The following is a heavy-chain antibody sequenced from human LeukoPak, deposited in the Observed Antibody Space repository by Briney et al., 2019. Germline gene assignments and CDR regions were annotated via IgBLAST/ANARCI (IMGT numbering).Heavy chain of an antibody. J-gene: IGHJ4*02. V-gene: IGHV4-59*01. CDR2: IYYSGST. Sequence: SETLSLTCTVSGGSISSYYWSWIRQPSGKRLEWIGYIYYSGSTNYNPSLKSRVTISVDTSKNQFSLKLSSVTAADTAVYYCARVNYDILTGYPSHLDYWGQGTLVTVSS. D-gene: IGHD3-9*01. CDR1: GGSISSYY. CDR3: ARVNYDILTGYPSHLDY.